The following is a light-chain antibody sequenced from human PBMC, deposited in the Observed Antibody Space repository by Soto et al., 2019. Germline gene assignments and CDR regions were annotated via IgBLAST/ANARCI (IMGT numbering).Light chain of an antibody. CDR2: GAS. J-gene: IGKJ1*01. Sequence: EIVLMQSPGSLSLSPGQRATLSCRASQSVDSTFFAWYQKKPGQAPRLLIYGASKRDTGVPDRFSGSGSGTDFTLTISRLEPEDLAVYYCQQYMSSVTFGQGTKVEI. CDR1: QSVDSTF. CDR3: QQYMSSVT. V-gene: IGKV3-20*01.